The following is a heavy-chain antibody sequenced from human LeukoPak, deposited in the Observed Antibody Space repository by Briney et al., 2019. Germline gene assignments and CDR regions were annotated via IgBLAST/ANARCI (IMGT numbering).Heavy chain of an antibody. V-gene: IGHV1-69*05. CDR3: AATTDSSSWYEVLWYFDY. CDR2: IIPIFGTA. D-gene: IGHD6-13*01. Sequence: VASVKVSCKASGGTFSSYAISWVRQAPGQGLEWMGRIIPIFGTANYAQKFQGRVTITTDESTSTAYMELSSLRSEDTAVYYCAATTDSSSWYEVLWYFDYWGQGTLVTVSS. J-gene: IGHJ4*02. CDR1: GGTFSSYA.